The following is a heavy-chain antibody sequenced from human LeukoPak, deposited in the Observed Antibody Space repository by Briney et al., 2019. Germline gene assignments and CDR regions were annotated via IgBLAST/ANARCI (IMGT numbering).Heavy chain of an antibody. J-gene: IGHJ4*02. Sequence: GGSLRLSCAASGFTFSSYGMHWVRKAPAKGQEWVAFIRYDGSNKYYADSVKGRFTISRDNSKNTLYLQMNGLRAEDTAVYYCAKDTIVGVVIMAPVHWGQGTLVTVSS. D-gene: IGHD3-3*01. CDR2: IRYDGSNK. CDR3: AKDTIVGVVIMAPVH. CDR1: GFTFSSYG. V-gene: IGHV3-30*02.